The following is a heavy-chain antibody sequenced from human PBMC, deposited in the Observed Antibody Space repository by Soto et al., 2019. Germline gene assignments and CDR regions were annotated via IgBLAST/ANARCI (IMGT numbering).Heavy chain of an antibody. Sequence: EVQLLESGGDLVQPGGSLRLSCSASGFTFSSYAMSWVRQAPGKGLEWVSAISGGGGVTYYADSVKGRFTISRDNSKNTLYLRMNTLRAEDTAVYYCAKDNGFDYYDSSGIDYWGQGTLVTVSS. CDR2: ISGGGGVT. D-gene: IGHD3-22*01. V-gene: IGHV3-23*01. CDR3: AKDNGFDYYDSSGIDY. CDR1: GFTFSSYA. J-gene: IGHJ4*02.